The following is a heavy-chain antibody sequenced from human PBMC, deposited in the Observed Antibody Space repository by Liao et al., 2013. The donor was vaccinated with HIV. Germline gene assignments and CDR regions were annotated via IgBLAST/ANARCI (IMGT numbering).Heavy chain of an antibody. D-gene: IGHD7-27*01. J-gene: IGHJ3*02. CDR2: IYHSGTT. CDR1: SGSISKSPYY. CDR3: ARDLDNWGEEAFDI. V-gene: IGHV4-39*07. Sequence: LQESGPGLVKTSEALSLKCTVSSGSISKSPYYWGWIRQTPGKGLEWIGSIYHSGTTHYNPSLKSRVTISVDTSKNQISLKVNSVTAADAAVYFCARDLDNWGEEAFDIWGQGTMVTVSS.